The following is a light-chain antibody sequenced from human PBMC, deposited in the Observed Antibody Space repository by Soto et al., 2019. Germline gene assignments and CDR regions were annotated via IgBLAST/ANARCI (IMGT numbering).Light chain of an antibody. J-gene: IGKJ1*01. Sequence: DIQMTQFPSSLSASVGDRVTITCRASESISTWLAWYQQTQGKAPKLLIYGASSLESGVPPRFRGEGSGTDFTLAISRLQTEDSETYYCLQDINYPWTFGQGTKVDIK. CDR2: GAS. CDR3: LQDINYPWT. V-gene: IGKV1-5*03. CDR1: ESISTW.